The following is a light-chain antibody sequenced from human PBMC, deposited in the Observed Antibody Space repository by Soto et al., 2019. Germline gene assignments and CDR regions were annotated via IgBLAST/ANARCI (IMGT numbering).Light chain of an antibody. CDR2: RAS. J-gene: IGKJ3*01. CDR1: QTISSSF. Sequence: EIVLTKSPGTLSLSPGERATLSCRASQTISSSFLAWYQQKPGQAPRLLIYRASRRAPGIPDRFSGSGSWTDFTLTISRLEAEDCAMYYCHQFGSSPLDTFGPGTKVEIK. CDR3: HQFGSSPLDT. V-gene: IGKV3-20*01.